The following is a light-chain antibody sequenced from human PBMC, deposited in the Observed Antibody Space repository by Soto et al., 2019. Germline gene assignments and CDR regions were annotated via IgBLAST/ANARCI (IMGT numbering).Light chain of an antibody. Sequence: DIQMTQSPSTLSASVGDRVVITCRASQSITTWLAWYQQKPAKAPKLLIYDASSLESGVPSRFSGSGSGTEFTLTISILQPEDFATYYCLLDFRYFWAFGQGTKVEIK. CDR3: LLDFRYFWA. CDR2: DAS. V-gene: IGKV1-5*01. J-gene: IGKJ1*01. CDR1: QSITTW.